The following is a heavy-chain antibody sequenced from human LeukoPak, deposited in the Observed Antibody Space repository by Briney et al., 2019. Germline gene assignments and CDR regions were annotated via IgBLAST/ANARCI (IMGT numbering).Heavy chain of an antibody. J-gene: IGHJ4*02. CDR2: IYSGGST. D-gene: IGHD1-1*01. CDR3: ARAPGYGAAYYFDY. Sequence: PGGSLRLSCVVSGFTLSGHSINWVRQAPGKGLEWVSVIYSGGSTYYADSVKGRFTISRDNSKNTLYLQMNSLRAEDTAVYYCARAPGYGAAYYFDYWGQGTLVTVSS. CDR1: GFTLSGHS. V-gene: IGHV3-66*02.